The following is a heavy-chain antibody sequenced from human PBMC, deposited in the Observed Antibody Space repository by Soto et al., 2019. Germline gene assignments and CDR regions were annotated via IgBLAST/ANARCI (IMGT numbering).Heavy chain of an antibody. D-gene: IGHD3-10*01. CDR3: ARDRDDYGSGNYYNRIDF. CDR2: IIPIFGTP. V-gene: IGHV1-69*01. Sequence: QVQLVQSGAEVKKPGSSVKVSCQAPGGIFSTYAISWLRRAPGQGLEWLGGIIPIFGTPNYAQRFQGRVTITADESTSTAYMELSRLRSEDTAVYYCARDRDDYGSGNYYNRIDFWGQGTLVTVSS. CDR1: GGIFSTYA. J-gene: IGHJ4*02.